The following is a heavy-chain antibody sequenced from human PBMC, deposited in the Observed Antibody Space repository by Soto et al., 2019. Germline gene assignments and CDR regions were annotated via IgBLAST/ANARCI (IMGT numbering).Heavy chain of an antibody. CDR2: ISYDGSNK. CDR1: GFTFSSYG. CDR3: AKDLYKYYYYGMDV. J-gene: IGHJ6*02. V-gene: IGHV3-30*18. Sequence: AGSLRLSCAASGFTFSSYGMDLVRQAQGKGLEWVAVISYDGSNKYYADSVKGRFTISRDNSKNTLYLQMNSLRAEDTAVYYCAKDLYKYYYYGMDVWGQGTTVTVSS. D-gene: IGHD1-20*01.